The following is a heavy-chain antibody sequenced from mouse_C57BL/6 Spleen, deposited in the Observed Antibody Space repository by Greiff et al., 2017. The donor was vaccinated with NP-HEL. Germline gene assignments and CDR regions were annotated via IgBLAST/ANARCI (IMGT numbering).Heavy chain of an antibody. J-gene: IGHJ4*01. D-gene: IGHD2-1*01. V-gene: IGHV3-6*01. CDR1: GYSITSGYY. CDR2: ISYDGSN. CDR3: VRTGAGNYDGYAMDY. Sequence: EVKLMESGPGLVKPSQSLSLTCSVTGYSITSGYYWNWIRQFPGNKLEWMGYISYDGSNNYNPSLKNRITITRDTSKNQFFLKLNSVTTEDTATYYCVRTGAGNYDGYAMDYWGQGTSVTVSS.